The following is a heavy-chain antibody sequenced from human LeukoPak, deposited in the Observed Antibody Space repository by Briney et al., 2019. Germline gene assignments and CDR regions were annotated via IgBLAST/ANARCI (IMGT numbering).Heavy chain of an antibody. Sequence: PSGTLSLTCAVSGGSIGSSNWWSWVRQPPGKGLEWIGEIYYSGNTNYNPSLKSRVTISVDTSKNQFSLKLSSVTAADTAVYYCARGIMPGYSSGWPLDYWGQGTLVTVSS. CDR3: ARGIMPGYSSGWPLDY. CDR1: GGSIGSSNW. J-gene: IGHJ4*02. D-gene: IGHD6-19*01. V-gene: IGHV4-4*02. CDR2: IYYSGNT.